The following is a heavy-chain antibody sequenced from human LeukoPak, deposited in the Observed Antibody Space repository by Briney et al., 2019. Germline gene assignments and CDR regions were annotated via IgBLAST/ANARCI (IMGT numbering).Heavy chain of an antibody. Sequence: GGSLRLSCAASGFTFSDYYMSWIRQAPGKGLEWVSHISGSGSVRWYADSVKGRFTISRDNAKNSLYLQMNSLRAEDTAVYYCAKDNLGYSGYPFDYWGQGTLVTVSS. V-gene: IGHV3-11*01. CDR3: AKDNLGYSGYPFDY. D-gene: IGHD5-12*01. CDR1: GFTFSDYY. J-gene: IGHJ4*02. CDR2: ISGSGSVR.